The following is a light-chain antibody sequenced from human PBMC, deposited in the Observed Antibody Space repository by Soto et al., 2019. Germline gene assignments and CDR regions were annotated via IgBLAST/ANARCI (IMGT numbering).Light chain of an antibody. CDR2: GAS. CDR3: QQYNSYSRT. Sequence: VVTKSAVTLAVSPGTRSTLPCRASQSVGSDLVWYRQKPGQAPRLLIYGASNRATGVPDRFSGSGSGTDFTLIISSLQPDDFATYYCQQYNSYSRTFGQGTKVDIK. CDR1: QSVGSD. V-gene: IGKV3-15*01. J-gene: IGKJ1*01.